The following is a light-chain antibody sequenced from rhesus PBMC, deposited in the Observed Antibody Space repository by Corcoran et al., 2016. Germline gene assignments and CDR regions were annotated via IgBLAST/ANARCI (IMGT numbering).Light chain of an antibody. J-gene: IGKJ2*01. CDR1: RGSSNK. V-gene: IGKV1-25*01. CDR3: HHDFGTPYS. CDR2: KAS. Sequence: DIQMTQSPSSLSASVGDRVTTTCQASRGSSNKLAWYQQKPGKVPQLLIYKASPLQSGVPSRFSGSGSVTDFTLPLSSLQPDDFATYYSHHDFGTPYSFGQGAKVEIK.